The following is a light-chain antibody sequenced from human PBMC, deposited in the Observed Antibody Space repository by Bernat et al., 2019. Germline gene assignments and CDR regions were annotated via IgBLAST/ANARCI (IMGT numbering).Light chain of an antibody. CDR2: AAS. V-gene: IGKV1-39*01. Sequence: DIQMTQSPSSLSASVGDRVTITCRASQSISSYLNWYQQKPGKAPKLLLYAASSVQSEVPSRFSGSGSGTEFTLTISSLQPEAFATYYCQQGYSTPWTFGQGTKVEIK. J-gene: IGKJ1*01. CDR1: QSISSY. CDR3: QQGYSTPWT.